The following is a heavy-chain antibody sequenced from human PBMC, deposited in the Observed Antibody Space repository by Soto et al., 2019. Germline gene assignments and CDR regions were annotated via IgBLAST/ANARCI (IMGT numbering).Heavy chain of an antibody. J-gene: IGHJ5*02. V-gene: IGHV4-31*03. CDR3: ARAITMIVVVIPNWFDP. D-gene: IGHD3-22*01. Sequence: PSETLSLTCTVSGGSISSGGYYWSRIRQHPGKGLEWIGYIYYSGSTYYNPSLKSRVTISVDTSKNQFSLKLSSVTAADTAVYYCARAITMIVVVIPNWFDPWGQGTLVTVSS. CDR2: IYYSGST. CDR1: GGSISSGGYY.